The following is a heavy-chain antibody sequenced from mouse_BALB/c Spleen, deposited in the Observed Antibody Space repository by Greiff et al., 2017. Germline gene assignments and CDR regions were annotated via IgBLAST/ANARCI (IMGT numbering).Heavy chain of an antibody. J-gene: IGHJ4*01. CDR1: GYSITSGYY. CDR3: ARILRPLYAMDY. V-gene: IGHV3-6*02. CDR2: ISYDGSN. Sequence: EVKLMESGPGLVKPSQSLSLTCSVTGYSITSGYYRNWIRQFPGNKLEWMGYISYDGSNNYNPSLKNRISITRDTSKNQFFLKLNSVTTEDTATYYCARILRPLYAMDYWGQGTSVTVSS. D-gene: IGHD1-2*01.